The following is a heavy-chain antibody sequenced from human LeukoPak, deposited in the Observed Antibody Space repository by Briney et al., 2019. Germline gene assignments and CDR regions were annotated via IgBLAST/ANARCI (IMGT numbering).Heavy chain of an antibody. Sequence: PGGSLRLSCAASGFTLSHYYMTWIRQAPGKGREWLSCISSSGDTIYYADSVKGRFTVSRDNAEDSLSLQMNSLRAEDTAMYYCERQGSEIDYWGQGTLVTVSS. CDR1: GFTLSHYY. V-gene: IGHV3-11*01. CDR3: ERQGSEIDY. J-gene: IGHJ4*02. CDR2: ISSSGDTI.